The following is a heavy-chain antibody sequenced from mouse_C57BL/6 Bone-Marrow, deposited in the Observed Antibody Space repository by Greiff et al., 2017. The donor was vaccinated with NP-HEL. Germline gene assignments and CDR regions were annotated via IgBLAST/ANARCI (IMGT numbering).Heavy chain of an antibody. J-gene: IGHJ4*01. Sequence: VKLMESGPELVKPGASVKISCKASGYAFSSSWMNWVKQRPGKGLEWIGRIYPGDGDTNYNGKFKGKATLTADKSSSTAYMQLSSLTSEDSAVYFCARSWGKKAMDYWGQGTSVTVSS. CDR3: ARSWGKKAMDY. V-gene: IGHV1-82*01. CDR2: IYPGDGDT. D-gene: IGHD2-1*01. CDR1: GYAFSSSW.